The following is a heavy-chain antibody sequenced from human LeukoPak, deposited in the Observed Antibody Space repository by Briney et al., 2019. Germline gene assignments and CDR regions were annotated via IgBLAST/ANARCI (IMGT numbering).Heavy chain of an antibody. CDR3: AKDESKSPNDFDY. J-gene: IGHJ4*02. CDR2: ISSSGSTI. Sequence: GGSLRLTCAASGVTFSSYEMNWVCQAPGKGLEWVSYISSSGSTIYYADSVKGRFTISRDNAKNSLYLQMNSLRAEDTAVYYCAKDESKSPNDFDYWGQGTLVTVSS. CDR1: GVTFSSYE. V-gene: IGHV3-48*03. D-gene: IGHD1-1*01.